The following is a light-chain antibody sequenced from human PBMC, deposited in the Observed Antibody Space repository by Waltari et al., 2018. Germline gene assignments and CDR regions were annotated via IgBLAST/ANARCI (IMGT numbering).Light chain of an antibody. Sequence: QSVLTQPPSVSAAPGQTVTISCSADSSKIGNNYVSWYQHFPGTAPKLLIYENTRRPSGIPDRFSGSKSGTSATLGITGLQTGDEADYYCGTWDASLGGIFGTGTKVTVL. V-gene: IGLV1-51*02. CDR1: SSKIGNNY. J-gene: IGLJ1*01. CDR3: GTWDASLGGI. CDR2: ENT.